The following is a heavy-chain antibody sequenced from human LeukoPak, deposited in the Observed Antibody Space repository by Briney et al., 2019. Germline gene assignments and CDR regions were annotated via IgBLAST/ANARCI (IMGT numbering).Heavy chain of an antibody. CDR2: IKQDGSEK. CDR3: VRGITMFQH. J-gene: IGHJ1*01. D-gene: IGHD3-10*01. CDR1: GFTFSSYW. V-gene: IGHV3-7*03. Sequence: PGGSLRLSCAGSGFTFSSYWMSWVRQAPGKGLEWVANIKQDGSEKYSVDSVKGRFTISRDNVKNSLYLQMNSLRAEDTAFYYCVRGITMFQHWGQGTLVTVSS.